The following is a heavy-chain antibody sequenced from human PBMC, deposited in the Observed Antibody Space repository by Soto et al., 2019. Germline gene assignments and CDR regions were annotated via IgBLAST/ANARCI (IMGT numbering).Heavy chain of an antibody. CDR1: GFSLSTSGVG. CDR3: AHRLVLPTATVTSDWFDP. J-gene: IGHJ5*02. D-gene: IGHD4-17*01. CDR2: IYWYDDK. Sequence: QITLKESGPTLVKPTQTLTLTCTFSGFSLSTSGVGVGWIRQPPGKALEWLALIYWYDDKRYSPSLKSRLTITKDTSKNQVVLTMTNMDPVDTATYYCAHRLVLPTATVTSDWFDPWGQGTLVTVSS. V-gene: IGHV2-5*01.